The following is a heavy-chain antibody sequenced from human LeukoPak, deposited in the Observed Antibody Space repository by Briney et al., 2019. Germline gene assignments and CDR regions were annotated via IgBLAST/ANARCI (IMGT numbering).Heavy chain of an antibody. V-gene: IGHV3-23*01. CDR2: ISPGGGTST. Sequence: GGSLRLSCAASGFTFSSYTMSWVRQGPGKGLEWVSVISPGGGTSTSYADSVKGRFTISRDNSMNTLYLQMNNLRADDTAIYYCARSPPLGAFDYWGQGTLVTVSS. CDR3: ARSPPLGAFDY. CDR1: GFTFSSYT. D-gene: IGHD4-17*01. J-gene: IGHJ4*02.